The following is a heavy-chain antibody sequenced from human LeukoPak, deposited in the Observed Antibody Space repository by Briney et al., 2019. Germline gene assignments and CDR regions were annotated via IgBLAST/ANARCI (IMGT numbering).Heavy chain of an antibody. D-gene: IGHD2-15*01. CDR2: IYPGDSDT. V-gene: IGHV5-51*01. CDR3: ERQGYSSAYYYMDV. J-gene: IGHJ6*03. CDR1: GYSFTSYL. Sequence: KGGEFLKICCKCCGYSFTSYLIGWVRQIPGKGLGLLGIIYPGDSDTRYSPSFQGQVSISADKSISTAYLQWNSLKASDTDMYYCERQGYSSAYYYMDVWGKGTTVTVSS.